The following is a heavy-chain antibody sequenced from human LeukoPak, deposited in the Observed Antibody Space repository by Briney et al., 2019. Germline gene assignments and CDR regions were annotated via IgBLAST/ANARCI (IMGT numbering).Heavy chain of an antibody. CDR3: ARVMAARREDLNWFDP. CDR1: GGSISSSGSY. D-gene: IGHD6-6*01. CDR2: IYYSGNT. V-gene: IGHV4-39*07. Sequence: SETLSLTCTVSGGSISSSGSYWGWIRQPPGKGLEWIGSIYYSGNTYNPSLKSRVTISVDTSKNQFSLNLTSVTAADTAVYYCARVMAARREDLNWFDPWGQGTLVTVPS. J-gene: IGHJ5*02.